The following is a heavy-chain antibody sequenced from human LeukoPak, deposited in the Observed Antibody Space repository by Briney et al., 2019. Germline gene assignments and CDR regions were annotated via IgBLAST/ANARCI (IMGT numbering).Heavy chain of an antibody. D-gene: IGHD1-14*01. J-gene: IGHJ4*02. CDR3: TRMTTGHDY. CDR1: GVSFTDYY. CDR2: INHSGYT. Sequence: SETLSLTCAVSGVSFTDYYWSWVRQSPGKGLEWIGEINHSGYTNDSPSLKSRVTISIDTSRRQFSLNLRSVTVADTAVYYCTRMTTGHDYWGQGTLVTVSS. V-gene: IGHV4-34*01.